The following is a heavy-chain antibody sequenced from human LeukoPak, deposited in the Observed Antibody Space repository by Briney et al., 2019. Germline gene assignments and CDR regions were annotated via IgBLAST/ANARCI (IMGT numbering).Heavy chain of an antibody. J-gene: IGHJ5*02. CDR3: ARDRGYCSSTSCYYWFDP. V-gene: IGHV1-69*04. Sequence: ASVKVSCKASGGTFSSYTISWVRQAPGQGLEWMGRIIPILGIANYAQKFQGRVTITADKSTSTAYMELSSLGSEDTAVYYCARDRGYCSSTSCYYWFDPWGQGTLVTVSS. D-gene: IGHD2-2*01. CDR2: IIPILGIA. CDR1: GGTFSSYT.